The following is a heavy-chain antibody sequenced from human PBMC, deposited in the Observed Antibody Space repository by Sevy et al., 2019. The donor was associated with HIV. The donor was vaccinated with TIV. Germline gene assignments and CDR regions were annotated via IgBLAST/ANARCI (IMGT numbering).Heavy chain of an antibody. CDR2: INGNSRYI. D-gene: IGHD1-26*01. Sequence: GGSRRLSCSASGFSFSAFTMNWVRQAPGKGLEWVASINGNSRYIYYAESVRGRFTISRDNAQNSVYLQMNSLRAEETAVYFCARVGATTGALTHWGQGTMVTVSS. CDR3: ARVGATTGALTH. CDR1: GFSFSAFT. J-gene: IGHJ4*02. V-gene: IGHV3-21*01.